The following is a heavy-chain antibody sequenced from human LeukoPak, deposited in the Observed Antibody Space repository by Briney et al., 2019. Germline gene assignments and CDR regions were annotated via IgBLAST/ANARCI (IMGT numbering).Heavy chain of an antibody. V-gene: IGHV4-31*03. Sequence: SQTLSLTCSVSGGSISSGGFYWSWIRQHPGKGLEWIGYIFSSGSTYYSPSLKSRVTISVDTSKNQLSLRLNSVTAADTAVYFCARFRDILTASDWGQGTLVTVSS. CDR2: IFSSGST. CDR1: GGSISSGGFY. D-gene: IGHD3-9*01. J-gene: IGHJ4*02. CDR3: ARFRDILTASD.